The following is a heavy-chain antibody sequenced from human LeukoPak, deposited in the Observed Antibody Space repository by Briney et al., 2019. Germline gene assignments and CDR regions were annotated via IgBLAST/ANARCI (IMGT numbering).Heavy chain of an antibody. CDR2: ISYDVGKK. V-gene: IGHV3-30*18. D-gene: IGHD3-22*01. J-gene: IGHJ4*02. CDR1: GFTFSSYG. CDR3: AKDDYYDTSGYRD. Sequence: PGGSLRLSCAASGFTFSSYGMSWVRQAPGKGLEWVAVISYDVGKKYYADSVKGRFTISRDNSKNTLYLQMNSLRAEDTAVYYCAKDDYYDTSGYRDWGQGTLVTVSS.